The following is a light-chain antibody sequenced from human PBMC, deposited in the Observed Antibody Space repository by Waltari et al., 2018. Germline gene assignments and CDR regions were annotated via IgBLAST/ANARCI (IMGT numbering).Light chain of an antibody. V-gene: IGKV3-20*01. CDR3: QQYGTSPLFT. J-gene: IGKJ3*01. Sequence: EVVLTQSPGTLSLSPGERATLSCRASQSIASRYLAWYQQKPGQAPRLLIYAASTRATGIPDRFRGSGSGTDFTLTFSRLEPEDSAVYSCQQYGTSPLFTFGPGTKVDIK. CDR1: QSIASRY. CDR2: AAS.